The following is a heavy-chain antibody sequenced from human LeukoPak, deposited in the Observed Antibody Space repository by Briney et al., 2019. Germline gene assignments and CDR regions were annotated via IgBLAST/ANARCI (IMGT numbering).Heavy chain of an antibody. CDR3: ARESLGPPYYFDY. D-gene: IGHD1-26*01. CDR2: IYTSGST. V-gene: IGHV4-61*02. J-gene: IGHJ4*02. Sequence: SETLSLTCTVSGGSISTGTDYWSWIRQPAGKGLEWIGRIYTSGSTNYNHSLKSRVTISVDTSKNQCSLKLSSLTAADTAVYYCARESLGPPYYFDYWGQGTLVTVSS. CDR1: GGSISTGTDY.